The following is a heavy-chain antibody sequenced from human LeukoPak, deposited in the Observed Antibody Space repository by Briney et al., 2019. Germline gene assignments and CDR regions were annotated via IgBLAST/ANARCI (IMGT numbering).Heavy chain of an antibody. Sequence: GRSLRLSCAASGFTFRSYAMHWVRQAPGKGLAWVAVISYDGSNKYYADSVKGRFTISRDNSKNTLYLQMNSLRAEDTAVYYCARDLEYYGSGSQNLFDYWGQGTLVTVSS. CDR2: ISYDGSNK. CDR1: GFTFRSYA. J-gene: IGHJ4*02. CDR3: ARDLEYYGSGSQNLFDY. D-gene: IGHD3-10*01. V-gene: IGHV3-30*04.